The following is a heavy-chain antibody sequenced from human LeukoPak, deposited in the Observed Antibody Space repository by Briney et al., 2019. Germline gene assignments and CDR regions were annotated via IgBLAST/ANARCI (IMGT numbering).Heavy chain of an antibody. CDR1: GFTFSHYW. V-gene: IGHV3-74*01. CDR2: ITSDGSST. Sequence: GGSLRLSCAASGFTFSHYWMHWVRQAPGKGLVWVSSITSDGSSTIYADSVTGRFTISRDNAKNTVYLQMNSLRAEDTAVYYCARGGPMGNFDYWGQGTLVTVSS. J-gene: IGHJ4*02. CDR3: ARGGPMGNFDY. D-gene: IGHD1-26*01.